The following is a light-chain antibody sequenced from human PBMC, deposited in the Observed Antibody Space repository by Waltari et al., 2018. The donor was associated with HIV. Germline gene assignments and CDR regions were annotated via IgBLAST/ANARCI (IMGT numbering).Light chain of an antibody. CDR2: WAS. J-gene: IGKJ2*01. CDR3: HQYYGALYT. Sequence: DIVITQLPVSLTVALGDRAALKCKSTQSVLHTANNKNYLAWFQQKPGQPPHLLIYWASTRESGVSDRFTGSGTGANCTLTINHLQSEDAAVYYCHQYYGALYTFGRGTKLEI. CDR1: QSVLHTANNKNY. V-gene: IGKV4-1*01.